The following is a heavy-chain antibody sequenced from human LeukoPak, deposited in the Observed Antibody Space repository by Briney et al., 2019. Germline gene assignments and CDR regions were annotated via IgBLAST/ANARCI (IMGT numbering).Heavy chain of an antibody. J-gene: IGHJ4*02. CDR3: ARSRPGILVVAATHFDY. D-gene: IGHD2-15*01. CDR2: IIPIFGTA. V-gene: IGHV1-69*06. Sequence: ASVKVSCKASGGTFSSYAISWVQQAPGQGLEWMGGIIPIFGTANYAQKFQGRVTITADKSTSTAYMELSSLRSEDTAVYYCARSRPGILVVAATHFDYWGQGTLVTVSS. CDR1: GGTFSSYA.